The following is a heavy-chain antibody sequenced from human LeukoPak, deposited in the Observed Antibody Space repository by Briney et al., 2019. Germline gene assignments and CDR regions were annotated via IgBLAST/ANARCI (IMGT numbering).Heavy chain of an antibody. J-gene: IGHJ4*02. V-gene: IGHV3-30-3*01. Sequence: GGSLRLSCAASGFTFSSYAMHWVRQAPGKGLEWVAVISYDGSNKYYADSVKGRFTISRDNSKNTLYLQMNSLRAEDTAVYYCARGRIAAAERAIDYWGQGTLVTVSS. CDR1: GFTFSSYA. CDR3: ARGRIAAAERAIDY. CDR2: ISYDGSNK. D-gene: IGHD6-13*01.